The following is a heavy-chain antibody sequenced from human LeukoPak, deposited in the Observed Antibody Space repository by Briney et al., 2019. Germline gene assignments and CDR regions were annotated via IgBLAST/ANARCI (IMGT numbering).Heavy chain of an antibody. Sequence: GGSLRLSCAASEFTFSSYSMNWVRQAAGKGLEWVSSISSSSSYIYYADSVKGRFTISRDNAKNSLYLQMNSLRAEDTAVYYCASQTSNNYWGQGTLVTVSS. J-gene: IGHJ4*02. V-gene: IGHV3-21*01. CDR1: EFTFSSYS. CDR3: ASQTSNNY. CDR2: ISSSSSYI.